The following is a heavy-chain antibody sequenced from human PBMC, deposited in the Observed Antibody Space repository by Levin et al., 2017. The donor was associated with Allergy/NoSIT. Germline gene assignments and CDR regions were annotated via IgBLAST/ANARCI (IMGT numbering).Heavy chain of an antibody. J-gene: IGHJ6*02. CDR2: INHSGST. CDR3: ARVVPAARLNDYYGMDV. D-gene: IGHD2-2*01. V-gene: IGHV4-34*01. CDR1: GGSFSGYY. Sequence: SSETLSLTCAVYGGSFSGYYWSWIRQPPGKGLEWIGEINHSGSTNYNPSLKSRVTISVDTSKNQFSLKLSSVTAADTAVYYCARVVPAARLNDYYGMDVWGQGTTVTVSS.